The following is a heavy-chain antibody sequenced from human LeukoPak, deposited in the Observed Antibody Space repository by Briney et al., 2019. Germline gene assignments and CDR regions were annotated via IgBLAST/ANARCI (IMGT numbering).Heavy chain of an antibody. CDR1: GGSISSYY. J-gene: IGHJ5*02. V-gene: IGHV4-4*08. CDR2: IYTSGST. CDR3: ARVFDL. Sequence: PSETLSLTCTVSGGSISSYYWSWIRQPPGKGLEWIGYIYTSGSTNYSPSLKSRVTISVDTSKNHFSLKLSSVTAADTAVYYCARVFDLWGQGTLVTVSS.